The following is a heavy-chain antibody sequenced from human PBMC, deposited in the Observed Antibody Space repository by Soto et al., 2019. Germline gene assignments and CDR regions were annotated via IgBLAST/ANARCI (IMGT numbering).Heavy chain of an antibody. D-gene: IGHD2-15*01. J-gene: IGHJ6*03. Sequence: EVQLAESGGGLVQPGGSLRLSCAASGFTFSAYGMHWVRQAPGKGLEYVSAIALDGSRTYYANSVKGRFTISRDNSKKTLFLQMGSLTPEDIAVYYCARVRCSGGNCNTNHYYMDVWGKGTTVTVS. CDR1: GFTFSAYG. CDR2: IALDGSRT. CDR3: ARVRCSGGNCNTNHYYMDV. V-gene: IGHV3-64*01.